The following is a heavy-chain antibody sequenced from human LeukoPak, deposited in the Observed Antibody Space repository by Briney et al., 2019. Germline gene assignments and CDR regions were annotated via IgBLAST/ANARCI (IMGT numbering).Heavy chain of an antibody. D-gene: IGHD2-21*02. CDR1: GGTFSSYA. J-gene: IGHJ3*02. Sequence: ASVKVSCKASGGTFSSYAIGWVRQAPGQGLEWMGRIIPILGIANYAQKFQGRVTITADKSTSTAYMELSSLRSEDTAVYYCARDFYCGGDCFSAFDIWGQGTMVTVSS. CDR3: ARDFYCGGDCFSAFDI. V-gene: IGHV1-69*04. CDR2: IIPILGIA.